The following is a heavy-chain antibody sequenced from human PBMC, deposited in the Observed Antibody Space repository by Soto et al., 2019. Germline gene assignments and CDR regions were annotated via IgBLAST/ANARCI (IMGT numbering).Heavy chain of an antibody. CDR3: ASSRGDYYDSSGYQTAFDY. Sequence: PSETLTLACAVYGGSFSVYYWGWIRQPPGKGLDWIGEINHSGSTNYNPSLKSRVTISVDTSKNQFSLKLSSVTAADTAVYYCASSRGDYYDSSGYQTAFDYWGQGTLVTVSS. D-gene: IGHD3-22*01. J-gene: IGHJ4*02. V-gene: IGHV4-34*01. CDR1: GGSFSVYY. CDR2: INHSGST.